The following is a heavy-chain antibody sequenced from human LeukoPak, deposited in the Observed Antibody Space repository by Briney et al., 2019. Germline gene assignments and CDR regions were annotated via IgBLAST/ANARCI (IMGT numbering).Heavy chain of an antibody. V-gene: IGHV4-34*01. Sequence: SETLSLTCAVYGGSFSGYYWSWIRQSPGKVLEWIGEINHSGSTNYNPSLKSRVTISGDTSNNQFSLKLSSVTAADTAVYYCARVVGSRRWYSDLWGRGTLVTVSS. J-gene: IGHJ2*01. CDR1: GGSFSGYY. CDR2: INHSGST. CDR3: ARVVGSRRWYSDL. D-gene: IGHD2-21*01.